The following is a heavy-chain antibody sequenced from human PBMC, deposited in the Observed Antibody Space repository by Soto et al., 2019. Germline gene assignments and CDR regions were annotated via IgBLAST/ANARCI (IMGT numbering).Heavy chain of an antibody. CDR2: IYYSGST. CDR1: GFTLSSNG. V-gene: IGHV4-59*01. CDR3: AREGAARPMDYYYGMDV. Sequence: PGGSLRLSCAASGFTLSSNGMHWVRQAPGKGLEWIGNIYYSGSTNYNPSLKSRATISVDTSKNQFSLKLSSVTAADTAVYYCAREGAARPMDYYYGMDVWGQGTTVTVSS. D-gene: IGHD6-6*01. J-gene: IGHJ6*02.